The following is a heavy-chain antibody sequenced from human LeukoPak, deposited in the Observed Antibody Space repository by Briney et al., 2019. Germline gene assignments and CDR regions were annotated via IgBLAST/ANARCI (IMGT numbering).Heavy chain of an antibody. CDR3: ARDILGYCSSTSCVYYYGMDV. CDR2: ISYDGSNK. D-gene: IGHD2-2*01. Sequence: GRSLRLSCAASGFTFGSYVMHWVRQAPGKGLEWVAFISYDGSNKYYADSVKGRFTISRDNSKNTLYLQMNSLRAEDTAVYYCARDILGYCSSTSCVYYYGMDVWGQGTTVTVSS. J-gene: IGHJ6*02. CDR1: GFTFGSYV. V-gene: IGHV3-30-3*01.